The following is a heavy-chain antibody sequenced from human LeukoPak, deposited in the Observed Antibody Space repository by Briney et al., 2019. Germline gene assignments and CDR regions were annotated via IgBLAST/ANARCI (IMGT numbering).Heavy chain of an antibody. V-gene: IGHV3-74*01. CDR2: INGDGSNV. CDR1: GFIFSNYY. Sequence: PGGSLRLSCAASGFIFSNYYMHWVRQAPGKGLVWVSHINGDGSNVNYADSVKGRFTISRDNAKNTLYLQMNSLRVEDTALYYCGRGKSPAAVDDWGRGTLVTVPS. D-gene: IGHD2-2*01. CDR3: GRGKSPAAVDD. J-gene: IGHJ4*02.